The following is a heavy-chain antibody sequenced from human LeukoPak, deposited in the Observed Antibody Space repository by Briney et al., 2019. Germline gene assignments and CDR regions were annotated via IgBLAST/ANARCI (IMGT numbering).Heavy chain of an antibody. CDR1: GFTFSSYW. V-gene: IGHV3-7*01. CDR2: IKQDGSEK. CDR3: ARDGRHGGSVSDY. D-gene: IGHD2-15*01. Sequence: PGGSLRPSCAASGFTFSSYWMSWVRQAPGKGLEWVANIKQDGSEKYYVDSVKGRFTISRDNAKNSLYLQMNSLRAEDTAVYYCARDGRHGGSVSDYWGQGTLVTVSS. J-gene: IGHJ4*02.